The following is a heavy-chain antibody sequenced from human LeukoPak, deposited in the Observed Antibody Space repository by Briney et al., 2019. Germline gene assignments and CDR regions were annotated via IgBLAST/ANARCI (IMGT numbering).Heavy chain of an antibody. J-gene: IGHJ4*02. Sequence: SQTLSLTCAISGDSVSSNSAAWNWIRQSPSRGLEWLGRTYYRSKWYNDYAVSVKSRITINPDTSKNQFSLQLNSVTPEDTAVYYCARDFTVFHVDTAMVVDYWGQGTLVTVSS. V-gene: IGHV6-1*01. CDR3: ARDFTVFHVDTAMVVDY. D-gene: IGHD5-18*01. CDR2: TYYRSKWYN. CDR1: GDSVSSNSAA.